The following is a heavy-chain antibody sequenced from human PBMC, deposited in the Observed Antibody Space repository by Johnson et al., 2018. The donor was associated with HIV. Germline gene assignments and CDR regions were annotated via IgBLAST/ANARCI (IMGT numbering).Heavy chain of an antibody. V-gene: IGHV3-30*02. D-gene: IGHD5-12*01. CDR2: IRYDGSNE. J-gene: IGHJ3*02. CDR1: GFIFSTYG. CDR3: ARDRGYSGHDWGAFDI. Sequence: QVQLVESGGGVVQPGGSLRLSCVASGFIFSTYGMHWVRQAPGKGLEWLAFIRYDGSNEYYVDSVKGRFTISRDNSKNTLYLQMNSLRAEDTALYFCARDRGYSGHDWGAFDIWGQGTMVTVSS.